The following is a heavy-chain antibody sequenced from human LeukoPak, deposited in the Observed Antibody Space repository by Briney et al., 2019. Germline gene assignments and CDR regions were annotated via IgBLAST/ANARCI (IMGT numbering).Heavy chain of an antibody. CDR3: ARHSRTKPRFFDY. CDR1: GGSISSSSYY. D-gene: IGHD1-14*01. CDR2: IYYSGST. Sequence: PSETLSLTCTVSGGSISSSSYYWGWIRQPPGKGLEWIGNIYYSGSTYYNPSLKSRVTIFVDTSKNQFSLKLSSVTAADTAVYYCARHSRTKPRFFDYWGQGTLVTVSS. V-gene: IGHV4-39*01. J-gene: IGHJ4*02.